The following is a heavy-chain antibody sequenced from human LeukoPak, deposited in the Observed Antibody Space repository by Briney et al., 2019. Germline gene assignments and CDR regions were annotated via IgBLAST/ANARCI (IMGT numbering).Heavy chain of an antibody. CDR1: GYTFTSYD. J-gene: IGHJ4*02. Sequence: ASVKVSCKTSGYTFTSYDSNWVRQATGQGLEWMGWMNPNSGNTGYAQKFQGRVTMTRNTSISTAYMELSSLRSEDTAVYYCARGGRFRYCSSTSCRGPFDYWGQGTLVTVSS. CDR2: MNPNSGNT. D-gene: IGHD2-2*01. CDR3: ARGGRFRYCSSTSCRGPFDY. V-gene: IGHV1-8*01.